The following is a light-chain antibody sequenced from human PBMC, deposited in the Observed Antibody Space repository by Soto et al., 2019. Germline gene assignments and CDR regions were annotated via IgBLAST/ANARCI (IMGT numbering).Light chain of an antibody. Sequence: DIQMTQSPSTLYASVGDRVTITCRASQSISSWLAWYQQKPGKAPKLLIYKASSLESGVPSRFSGSGSGTEFTLTISGLQPDDFATYYCQQYNSYSTFGQGTKV. CDR3: QQYNSYST. CDR1: QSISSW. V-gene: IGKV1-5*03. J-gene: IGKJ1*01. CDR2: KAS.